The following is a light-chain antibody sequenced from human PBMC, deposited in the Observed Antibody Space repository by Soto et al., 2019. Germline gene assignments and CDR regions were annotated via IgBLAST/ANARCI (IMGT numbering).Light chain of an antibody. Sequence: DIVLTQSPGTLSLSPGERATLSCRTSQSVSSNYLAWYQQKPGQAPRLLIYGTSTRATGIPDRFSGSGSGADFTLTISRLEPEDFAVYYCQQYGNSFRTFGQGTQVEIK. CDR1: QSVSSNY. V-gene: IGKV3-20*01. J-gene: IGKJ1*01. CDR3: QQYGNSFRT. CDR2: GTS.